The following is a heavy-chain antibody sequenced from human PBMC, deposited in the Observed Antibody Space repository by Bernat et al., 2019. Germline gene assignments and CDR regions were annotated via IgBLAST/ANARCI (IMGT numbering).Heavy chain of an antibody. D-gene: IGHD4-17*01. CDR3: ATLGEYGAASAFDI. CDR2: FDPEDGET. J-gene: IGHJ3*02. V-gene: IGHV1-24*01. CDR1: GYTLTELS. Sequence: QVQLGQSGAEVKKPGASVKASCKVSGYTLTELSMHWVRQAPGKGLEWMGGFDPEDGETIYAQKFQGKVTMTEETSTDTAYMELSSLRSEDTAVYYCATLGEYGAASAFDIWGQGTMVTVSS.